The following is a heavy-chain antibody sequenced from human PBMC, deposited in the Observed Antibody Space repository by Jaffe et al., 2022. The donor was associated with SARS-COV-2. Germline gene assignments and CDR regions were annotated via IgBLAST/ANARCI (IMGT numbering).Heavy chain of an antibody. V-gene: IGHV3-49*05. Sequence: EVQLVESGGGLVKPGRSLRLSCTASGFTFGDYAMSWFRQAPGKGLEWVGFIRSKAYGGTTEYAASVKGRFTISRDDSKSIAYLQMNSLKTEDTAVYYCTRDLRELHYWGQGTLVTVSS. CDR1: GFTFGDYA. CDR2: IRSKAYGGTT. D-gene: IGHD1-7*01. CDR3: TRDLRELHY. J-gene: IGHJ4*02.